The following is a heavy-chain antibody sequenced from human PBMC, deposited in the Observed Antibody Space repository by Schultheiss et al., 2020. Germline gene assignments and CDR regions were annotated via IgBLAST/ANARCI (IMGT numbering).Heavy chain of an antibody. CDR1: GFTFSSYT. V-gene: IGHV3-30*07. Sequence: GGSLRLSCAASGFTFSSYTMHWVRQAPGKGVEWVALISYDGSDKYYADSVKGRFTISRDNSKNTLYLQMNSLRAEDTAVYYCAKSKRAYYYGSGSLTFDYWGQGTLVTVSS. D-gene: IGHD3-10*01. J-gene: IGHJ4*02. CDR3: AKSKRAYYYGSGSLTFDY. CDR2: ISYDGSDK.